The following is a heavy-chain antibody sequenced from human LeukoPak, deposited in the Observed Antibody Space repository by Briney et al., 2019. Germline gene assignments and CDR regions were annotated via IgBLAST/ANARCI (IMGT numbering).Heavy chain of an antibody. Sequence: ASVKVSCKASGGTFSSYTISWVRQAPGQELEWMGRIIPILGIANYAQKFQGRVTITADKSTSTAYMEPSSLRSEDTAVYYCARDSLTTRAYGDVWGKGTTVTVSS. CDR3: ARDSLTTRAYGDV. CDR1: GGTFSSYT. V-gene: IGHV1-69*04. CDR2: IIPILGIA. D-gene: IGHD4-11*01. J-gene: IGHJ6*04.